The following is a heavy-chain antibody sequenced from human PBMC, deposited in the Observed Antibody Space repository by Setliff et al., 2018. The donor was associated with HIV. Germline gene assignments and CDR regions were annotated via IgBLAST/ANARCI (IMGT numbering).Heavy chain of an antibody. D-gene: IGHD6-6*01. Sequence: GASVKVSCKASGGTFSSYAISWVRQAPGQGLEWMGGIIPIFGTANYAQKFQGRVTITADKSTSTAYMELNSLRAEDTAVYYCAKVPGRSSVEAYWGQGTLVTVSS. V-gene: IGHV1-69*06. J-gene: IGHJ4*02. CDR2: IIPIFGTA. CDR3: AKVPGRSSVEAY. CDR1: GGTFSSYA.